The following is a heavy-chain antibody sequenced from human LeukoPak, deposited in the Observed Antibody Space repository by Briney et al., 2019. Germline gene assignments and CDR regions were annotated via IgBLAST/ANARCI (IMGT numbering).Heavy chain of an antibody. J-gene: IGHJ4*02. CDR1: GFTVSSYE. Sequence: GGPLRLSCAASGFTVSSYEMNWVRQAPGKGLEWISYIGNSGSTIYYADSVKGRFTISRDNAKNSLYLHMNSLRAEDTAVYYCARNRYSGSFGYWGQGTLVTVSS. V-gene: IGHV3-48*03. CDR3: ARNRYSGSFGY. CDR2: IGNSGSTI. D-gene: IGHD1-26*01.